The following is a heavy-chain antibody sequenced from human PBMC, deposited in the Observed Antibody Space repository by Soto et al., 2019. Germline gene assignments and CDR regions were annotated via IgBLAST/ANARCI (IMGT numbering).Heavy chain of an antibody. Sequence: PGGSLRLSCTASRFTFSDYAMSWVRQAPGKGLEWVSAIGGGGADTYYADSVKGRFSISRDNSKNTLYLQMNSLRDEDTAVYYCAKDAVPYNGKWDGFYSWGQGALVTVSS. D-gene: IGHD1-26*01. CDR3: AKDAVPYNGKWDGFYS. CDR2: IGGGGADT. V-gene: IGHV3-23*01. J-gene: IGHJ5*01. CDR1: RFTFSDYA.